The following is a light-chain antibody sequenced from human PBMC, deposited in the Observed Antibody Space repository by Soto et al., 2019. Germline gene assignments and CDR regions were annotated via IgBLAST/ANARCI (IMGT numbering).Light chain of an antibody. CDR3: QQYYSYPHT. CDR1: QGISSY. V-gene: IGKV1-8*01. J-gene: IGKJ5*01. Sequence: AIRMTQSPSSFSASTGDRVTITCRASQGISSYLAWYQQKTGKALKLLIYAASTLQSGVPLRFSGSGSGSDFTLTISCLQSEDLATYYCQQYYSYPHTIGQGTRLEIK. CDR2: AAS.